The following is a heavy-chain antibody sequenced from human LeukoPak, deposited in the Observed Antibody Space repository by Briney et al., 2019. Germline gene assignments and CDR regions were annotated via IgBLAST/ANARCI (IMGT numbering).Heavy chain of an antibody. CDR2: ISWNSGSI. CDR3: ARVYAWYDFWSGPDHDAFDI. Sequence: PGGSLRLSCAASGFTFDDYAMHWVRQAPGKGLGWVSGISWNSGSIGYADSVKGRFTISRDNAKNSLYLQMNSLRAEDTAVYYCARVYAWYDFWSGPDHDAFDIWGQGTMVTVSS. V-gene: IGHV3-9*01. J-gene: IGHJ3*02. D-gene: IGHD3-3*01. CDR1: GFTFDDYA.